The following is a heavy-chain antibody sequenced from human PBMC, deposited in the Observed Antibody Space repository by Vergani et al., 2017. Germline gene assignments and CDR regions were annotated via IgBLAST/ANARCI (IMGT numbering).Heavy chain of an antibody. CDR2: INWNSDSI. CDR1: GFTFDDYA. Sequence: EVKRVEYGGGLVQPGRSLRLSCAASGFTFDDYAMHWVRQAPGKGLEWVSGINWNSDSIAYADSVKGRFTISRDNAKNSLYLQMNSLRAEDTALYYCVKDIAASGNYWYCDLWGRGTLVTVSS. V-gene: IGHV3-9*01. J-gene: IGHJ2*01. CDR3: VKDIAASGNYWYCDL. D-gene: IGHD6-13*01.